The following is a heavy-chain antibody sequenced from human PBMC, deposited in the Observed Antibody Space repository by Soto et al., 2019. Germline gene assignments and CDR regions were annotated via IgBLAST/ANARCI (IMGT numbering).Heavy chain of an antibody. D-gene: IGHD3-3*01. Sequence: ASVKVSCKASGYTFTSYGISWVRQAPGQGLEWMGWISAYNGNTNYAQKLQGRVTMTTDTSTSTAYMELRSLRSDDTSVYYCARHTILGVVIIRAYYYYYDMEVWGQGTTVSVSS. CDR1: GYTFTSYG. CDR3: ARHTILGVVIIRAYYYYYDMEV. CDR2: ISAYNGNT. J-gene: IGHJ6*02. V-gene: IGHV1-18*01.